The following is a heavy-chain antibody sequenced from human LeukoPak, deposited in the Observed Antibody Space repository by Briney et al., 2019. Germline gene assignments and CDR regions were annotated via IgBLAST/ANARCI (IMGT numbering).Heavy chain of an antibody. CDR3: AKARSGSGWYYFDY. D-gene: IGHD6-19*01. V-gene: IGHV3-23*01. CDR2: ISGSGGST. J-gene: IGHJ4*02. Sequence: GGSLRLSCAASGFTFSSYWMSWVRQAPGKGLEWVSAISGSGGSTYYADSVKGRFTISRDNSKNTLYLQMNSLRAEDTAVYYCAKARSGSGWYYFDYWGQGTLVTVSS. CDR1: GFTFSSYW.